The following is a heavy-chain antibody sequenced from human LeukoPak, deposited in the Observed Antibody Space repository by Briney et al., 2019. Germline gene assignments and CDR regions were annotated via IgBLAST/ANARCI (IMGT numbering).Heavy chain of an antibody. D-gene: IGHD6-19*01. CDR1: GFSFSSYS. J-gene: IGHJ3*02. V-gene: IGHV3-23*01. CDR3: AKLEYSSLLGAFDI. CDR2: ISGRSDGP. Sequence: GGSLRLSCAASGFSFSSYSMHWVRQAPGKGLEWVSSISGRSDGPYYADSVKGRFTTSRDNSKSTMYLQINNVRAEDAAVYYCAKLEYSSLLGAFDIWGLGTMVTVSS.